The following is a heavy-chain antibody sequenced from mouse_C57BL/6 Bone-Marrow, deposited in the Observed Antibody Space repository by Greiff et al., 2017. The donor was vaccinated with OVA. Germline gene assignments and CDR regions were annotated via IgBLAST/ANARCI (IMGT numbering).Heavy chain of an antibody. V-gene: IGHV1-53*01. Sequence: QVHVKQPGTELVKPGASVKLSCKASGYTFTSYWMHWVKQRPGQGLEWIGNINPSNGGTNYNEKFKSKATLTVDKSSSTAYMQLSSLTSEDSAVYYCARRITTVVGYFDYWGQGTTLTVSS. D-gene: IGHD1-1*01. CDR2: INPSNGGT. CDR3: ARRITTVVGYFDY. CDR1: GYTFTSYW. J-gene: IGHJ2*01.